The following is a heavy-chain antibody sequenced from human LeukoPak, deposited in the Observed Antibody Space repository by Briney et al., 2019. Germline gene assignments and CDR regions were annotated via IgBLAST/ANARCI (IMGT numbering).Heavy chain of an antibody. V-gene: IGHV1-2*02. CDR1: GYTFTSYG. D-gene: IGHD6-13*01. CDR2: INPNSGGT. CDR3: ARDYLLAAAGL. Sequence: ASVKVSCKASGYTFTSYGISWVRQAPGQGLEWMGWINPNSGGTNYAQKFQGRVTMTRDTSISTAYMEPSRLRSDDTAVYYCARDYLLAAAGLWGQGTLVTVSS. J-gene: IGHJ4*02.